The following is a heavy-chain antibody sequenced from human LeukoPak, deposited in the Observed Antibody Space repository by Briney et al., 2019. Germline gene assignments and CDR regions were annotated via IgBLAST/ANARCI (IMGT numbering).Heavy chain of an antibody. V-gene: IGHV3-21*01. J-gene: IGHJ6*03. CDR2: ISSSSSYI. D-gene: IGHD3-3*01. Sequence: GGSLRLSCAASGFTFSSYSMNWVRQAPGKGLEWVSSISSSSSYIYYADSVKGRFTISRDNAKTSLYLQMNSLRAEDTAVYYCARPYYDFWGGYYAGGSHYYYYMDVWGKGTTVTVSS. CDR3: ARPYYDFWGGYYAGGSHYYYYMDV. CDR1: GFTFSSYS.